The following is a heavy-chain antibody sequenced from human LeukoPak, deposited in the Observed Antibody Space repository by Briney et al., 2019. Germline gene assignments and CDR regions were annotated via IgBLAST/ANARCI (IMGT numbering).Heavy chain of an antibody. CDR2: ISYSGT. D-gene: IGHD2-15*01. J-gene: IGHJ4*02. V-gene: IGHV4-39*01. CDR1: GGSISISNYY. CDR3: ARRTSNPVVAIDY. Sequence: SETLSLTCTVSGGSISISNYYWGWIRQPPGRGLEWIGSISYSGTYYNPSLKSRLTISVDTSKNHFSLNLRSVTAADTAVYYCARRTSNPVVAIDYRGQGTLVTVSS.